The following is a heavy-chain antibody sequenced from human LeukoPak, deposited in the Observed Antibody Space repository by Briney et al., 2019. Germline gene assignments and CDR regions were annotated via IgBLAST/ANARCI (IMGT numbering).Heavy chain of an antibody. CDR3: AGTNGLSSVYFYYYLDV. V-gene: IGHV3-11*01. CDR2: ISSSGSTI. Sequence: GGSLRLSCAASGFTLSDYYMSWIRQAPGRGLEWISYISSSGSTIYYADSLRGRFTISRDNAKNSLYLQMNSLRAEDTAVYYCAGTNGLSSVYFYYYLDVWGKGTTVTVSS. J-gene: IGHJ6*03. CDR1: GFTLSDYY. D-gene: IGHD2-8*01.